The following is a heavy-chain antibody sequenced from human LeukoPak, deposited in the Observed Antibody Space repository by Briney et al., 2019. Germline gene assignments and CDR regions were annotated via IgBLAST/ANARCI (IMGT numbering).Heavy chain of an antibody. D-gene: IGHD1-26*01. V-gene: IGHV4-38-2*01. J-gene: IGHJ5*02. CDR2: MYHTGTT. CDR1: GYSISSGYY. CDR3: TRLKWGDWFDP. Sequence: KPSETLSLTCGVSGYSISSGYYWGWIRQPPGKGLEWIASMYHTGTTYYNPSLKSRLTISVDTSKNQSSLGLTSVTAADTAVYYCTRLKWGDWFDPWGQGTLVTVSS.